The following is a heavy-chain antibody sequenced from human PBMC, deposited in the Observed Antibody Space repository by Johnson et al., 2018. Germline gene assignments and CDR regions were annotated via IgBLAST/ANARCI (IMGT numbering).Heavy chain of an antibody. CDR1: GFTFSSYA. CDR3: GRDCTSSTCYGGIDY. CDR2: ISYDGSNK. D-gene: IGHD2-2*01. V-gene: IGHV3-30-3*01. Sequence: QVQLVQSGGGVVQPGRSLRLSCAASGFTFSSYAMHWVRQAPGKGLEWVAVISYDGSNKYYADSVKGRFTISRDSSKNTLYLQMNTLRHEDTAVYYCGRDCTSSTCYGGIDYWGQGTTVTVSS. J-gene: IGHJ4*03.